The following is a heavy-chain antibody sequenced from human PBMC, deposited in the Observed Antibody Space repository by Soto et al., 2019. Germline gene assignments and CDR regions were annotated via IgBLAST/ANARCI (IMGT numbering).Heavy chain of an antibody. D-gene: IGHD6-19*01. V-gene: IGHV3-33*01. CDR3: ARHRYVGGWLTAFDI. Sequence: PGGSLRLSCAASGFTFRSYGMHWVRQAPGKGLEWVAVIWYDGSNKYYADSVKGRFTISRDNSKNTLYLQMNSLRAEDTAVYYCARHRYVGGWLTAFDIWGQGTMVTVSS. CDR1: GFTFRSYG. CDR2: IWYDGSNK. J-gene: IGHJ3*02.